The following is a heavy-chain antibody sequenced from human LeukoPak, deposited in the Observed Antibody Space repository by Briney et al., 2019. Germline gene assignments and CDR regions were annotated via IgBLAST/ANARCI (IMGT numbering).Heavy chain of an antibody. CDR2: INHSGST. D-gene: IGHD6-13*01. CDR1: GGSFSGYY. V-gene: IGHV4-34*01. J-gene: IGHJ4*02. CDR3: ARILGSSIDY. Sequence: NPSETLSLTCAVYGGSFSGYYWSWIRQPPGKGLEWIGEINHSGSTNYNPSLKSRVTISVDTSKNQFSLKLSSVTAADTAVYYCARILGSSIDYWGQGTLVTVSS.